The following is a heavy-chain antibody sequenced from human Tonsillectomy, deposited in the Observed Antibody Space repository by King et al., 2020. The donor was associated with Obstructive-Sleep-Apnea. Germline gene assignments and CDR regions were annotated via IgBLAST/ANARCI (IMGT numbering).Heavy chain of an antibody. D-gene: IGHD3-9*01. J-gene: IGHJ4*02. Sequence: QMQLQESGPGLVKPSETLSLTCTVSGGSISSSDYSWGWIRQPPGKGLEWIGSFFYSGSTYYNPSLKSRVTISVDTSKNQFSLKLSSVTAADTAVFYCARERRLLEPYDYWGQGTLVTVSS. CDR1: GGSISSSDYS. CDR2: FFYSGST. V-gene: IGHV4-39*07. CDR3: ARERRLLEPYDY.